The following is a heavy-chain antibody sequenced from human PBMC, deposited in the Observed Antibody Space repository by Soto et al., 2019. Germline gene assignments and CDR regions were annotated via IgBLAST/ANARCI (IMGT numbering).Heavy chain of an antibody. Sequence: QVQLQESGPGLVKPSQTLSLTYTVSGGSISSGGYYWSWIRQHPGKGLEWIGYIYYSGSTYYNPSLKSRVTISVDTSKNQFSLKLSSVTAADTAVYYCARDAPYYDFWSGYSELHYFDYWGQGTLVTVSS. D-gene: IGHD3-3*01. CDR2: IYYSGST. CDR1: GGSISSGGYY. CDR3: ARDAPYYDFWSGYSELHYFDY. V-gene: IGHV4-31*03. J-gene: IGHJ4*02.